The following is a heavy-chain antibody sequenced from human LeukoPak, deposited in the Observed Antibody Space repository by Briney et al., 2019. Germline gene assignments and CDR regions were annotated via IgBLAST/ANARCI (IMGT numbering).Heavy chain of an antibody. CDR3: AGVHYFDSSGYYSSTYYYYMDV. J-gene: IGHJ6*03. CDR2: ISYSGST. CDR1: GGSISNYY. D-gene: IGHD3-22*01. V-gene: IGHV4-59*01. Sequence: PSETLSLTCTVSGGSISNYYWTWIRQPPGKGLEWMGYISYSGSTKDNPSLKSRVTISIDTSKNQFSLKLSSVTAADTAVYYCAGVHYFDSSGYYSSTYYYYMDVWGKGTTVTVSS.